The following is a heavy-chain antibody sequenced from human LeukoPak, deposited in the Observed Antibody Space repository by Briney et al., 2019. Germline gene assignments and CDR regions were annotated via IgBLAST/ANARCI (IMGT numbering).Heavy chain of an antibody. V-gene: IGHV4-39*01. D-gene: IGHD2-2*01. CDR1: GDSISSSSYL. Sequence: AEPLSLTCTVSGDSISSSSYLWGWIRQPRGKGLEWIASVSYSANPSYRPTLKSRVTLSLDTSKTEFSLKVNSVTAADTAVYYCARHTSSIFYFDYWGQGTLVTVSS. J-gene: IGHJ4*02. CDR3: ARHTSSIFYFDY. CDR2: VSYSANP.